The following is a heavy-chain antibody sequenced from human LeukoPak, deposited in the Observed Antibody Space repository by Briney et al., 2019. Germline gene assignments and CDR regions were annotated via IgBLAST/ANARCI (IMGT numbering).Heavy chain of an antibody. Sequence: SETLSLTCTVSGGSISSGDYYWRWIRQPPGKGLEWIGYIYYSGSTYYNPSLKSRVTISVDTSKNQFSLKLSSVTAADTAVYYCARGYYYDSSGYFALDARPDFDYWGQGTLVTVSS. V-gene: IGHV4-30-4*01. CDR1: GGSISSGDYY. CDR2: IYYSGST. J-gene: IGHJ4*02. D-gene: IGHD3-22*01. CDR3: ARGYYYDSSGYFALDARPDFDY.